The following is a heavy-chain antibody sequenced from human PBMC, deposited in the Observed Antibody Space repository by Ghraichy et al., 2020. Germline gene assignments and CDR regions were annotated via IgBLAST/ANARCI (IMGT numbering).Heavy chain of an antibody. J-gene: IGHJ6*02. V-gene: IGHV3-23*01. CDR3: ARNSSGWSYYYYGMDV. Sequence: LSLTCAASGFTFSSYAMSWVRQAPGKGLEWVSAISGSGGSTYYADSVKGRFTISRDNSKNTLYLQMNSLRAEDTAVYYCARNSSGWSYYYYGMDVWGQGTTVTVSS. CDR1: GFTFSSYA. D-gene: IGHD6-19*01. CDR2: ISGSGGST.